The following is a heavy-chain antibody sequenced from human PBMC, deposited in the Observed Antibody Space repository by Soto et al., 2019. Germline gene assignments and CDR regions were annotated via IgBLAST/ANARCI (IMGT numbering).Heavy chain of an antibody. CDR2: IIPIFGTA. D-gene: IGHD3-22*01. CDR1: GGTFSSYA. CDR3: ARDHPATYYYDSSGRVDGLDI. Sequence: ASVKVSCKASGGTFSSYAISWVRQAPGQGLEWMGGIIPIFGTANYAQKFQGRVTITADESTSTAYMELSSLRSEDTAVYYCARDHPATYYYDSSGRVDGLDIWGQGTRFTVSS. J-gene: IGHJ3*02. V-gene: IGHV1-69*13.